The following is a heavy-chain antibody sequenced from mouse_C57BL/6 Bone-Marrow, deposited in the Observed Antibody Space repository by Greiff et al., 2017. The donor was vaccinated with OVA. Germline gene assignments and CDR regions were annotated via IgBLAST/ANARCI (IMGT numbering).Heavy chain of an antibody. Sequence: QVQLQQSGSELRSPGSSVKLSCKDFDSEVFPIAYMSWVRQKPGHGFEWIGGILPSIGRTIYGEKFEDKATLDADTLSNTAYLELNSLTSEDSAIYYCAREDYGSSSGWYFDVWGTGTTVTVSS. CDR3: AREDYGSSSGWYFDV. CDR2: ILPSIGRT. J-gene: IGHJ1*03. CDR1: DSEVFPIAY. V-gene: IGHV15-2*01. D-gene: IGHD1-1*01.